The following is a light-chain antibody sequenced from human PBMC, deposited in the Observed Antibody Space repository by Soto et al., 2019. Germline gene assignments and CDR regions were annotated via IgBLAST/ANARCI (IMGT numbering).Light chain of an antibody. J-gene: IGLJ1*01. CDR1: SRDVGGSDL. V-gene: IGLV2-14*01. CDR3: NSYANTATYV. CDR2: DVS. Sequence: QSALTQPASVSGSPGQSITISCTGTSRDVGGSDLVSWYQQYPGRAPKRMRYDVSNRPSGVSTRFSGSKSGNTAARTNSGLQADAEADDYCNSYANTATYVFGTGTKRTVL.